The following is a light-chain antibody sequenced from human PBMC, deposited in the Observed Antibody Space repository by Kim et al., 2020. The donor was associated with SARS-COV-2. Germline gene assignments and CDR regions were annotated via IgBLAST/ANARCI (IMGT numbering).Light chain of an antibody. CDR2: GAS. J-gene: IGKJ2*01. Sequence: SVPLVGRPALSCRASQSISIHLSWYKHQPVQGPSPLIYGASTRAAGIPARFIGSGSGTEFTLAISSLQSDDCVLYFCQQYNHLPYTFGQGTKLEI. CDR3: QQYNHLPYT. V-gene: IGKV3-15*01. CDR1: QSISIH.